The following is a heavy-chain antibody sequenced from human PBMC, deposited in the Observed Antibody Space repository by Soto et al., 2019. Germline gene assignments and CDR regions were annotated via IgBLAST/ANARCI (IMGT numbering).Heavy chain of an antibody. CDR1: GYTFTSYA. CDR2: INAGNGNT. Sequence: ASVKVSCKASGYTFTSYAMHWVRQAPGQRFEWMGWINAGNGNTKYSQKFQGRVTITRDTSASTAYMELSSLRSEDTAVYYCARRAESYSSSYVYWFDPWGQGTLVTVSS. CDR3: ARRAESYSSSYVYWFDP. J-gene: IGHJ5*02. V-gene: IGHV1-3*01. D-gene: IGHD6-13*01.